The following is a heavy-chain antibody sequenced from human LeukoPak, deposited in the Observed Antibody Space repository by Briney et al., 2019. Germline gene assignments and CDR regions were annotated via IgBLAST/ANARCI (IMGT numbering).Heavy chain of an antibody. D-gene: IGHD6-13*01. CDR1: GGSISNYY. Sequence: PAETLSLTCTVSGGSISNYYWSWIRQSAGKGLEWIGRVYSSGGTKFNPSLKSRVTMSVDASQNQFSLKVSSVTAADTAVYFCARGLSYSRNWVFDYWGQGILVTVSS. CDR2: VYSSGGT. V-gene: IGHV4-4*07. J-gene: IGHJ4*02. CDR3: ARGLSYSRNWVFDY.